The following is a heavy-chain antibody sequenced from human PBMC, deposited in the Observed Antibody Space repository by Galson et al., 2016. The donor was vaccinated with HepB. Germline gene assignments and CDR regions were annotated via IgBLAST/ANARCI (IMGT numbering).Heavy chain of an antibody. CDR1: GDSVSSYY. CDR2: IYNIWST. V-gene: IGHV4-59*02. J-gene: IGHJ3*02. D-gene: IGHD3-10*01. Sequence: SETLSLTCTVSGDSVSSYYWSWIRQPPGRGLEWIGIIYNIWSTDDNPSLKSRVTMSLDMSKNQFSLKLSSVTAADTAVYYCARIARMGIIFPGRYFDMWGQGTMVTVSS. CDR3: ARIARMGIIFPGRYFDM.